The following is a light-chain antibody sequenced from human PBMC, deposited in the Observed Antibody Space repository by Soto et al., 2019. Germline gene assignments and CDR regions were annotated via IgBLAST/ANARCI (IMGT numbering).Light chain of an antibody. Sequence: SVLTQPPSVSGAPGQRVTISCTGSSSNIGAGYDVHWYQQLPGTAPKLLIYGNSNRPSGVPDRFSGSKSGTSASLAITGLQAEDEADYYCQSYDSTVVFGGGTQLTVL. CDR1: SSNIGAGYD. CDR3: QSYDSTVV. J-gene: IGLJ2*01. CDR2: GNS. V-gene: IGLV1-40*01.